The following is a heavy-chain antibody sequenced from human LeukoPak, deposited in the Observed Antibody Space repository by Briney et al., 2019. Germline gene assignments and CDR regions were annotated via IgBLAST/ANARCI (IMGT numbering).Heavy chain of an antibody. CDR1: GFTFSSYS. CDR3: SWDHTGPEDI. D-gene: IGHD1-26*01. CDR2: IDPDGTRT. Sequence: GGSLRLSCAASGFTFSSYSMNWVRQAPGKGLMWVSRIDPDGTRTNYADSVAGRFTISRDNARNTLYLQMNSLRAEDTAVYYCSWDHTGPEDIWGQGTMVTVSS. J-gene: IGHJ3*02. V-gene: IGHV3-74*01.